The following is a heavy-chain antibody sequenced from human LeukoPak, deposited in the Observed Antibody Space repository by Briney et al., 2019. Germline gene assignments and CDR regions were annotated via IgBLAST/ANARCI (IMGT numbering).Heavy chain of an antibody. D-gene: IGHD1-7*01. V-gene: IGHV3-53*01. CDR1: GFTVSTNY. CDR2: IYSGGST. CDR3: ARGTATTSHYFDC. J-gene: IGHJ4*02. Sequence: GGSLRLSCAVSGFTVSTNYMTWVRQAPGKGLEWVSLIYSGGSTYYADSVKGRFTISRDNSKNTLSLQMNSLRAEDTAVYYCARGTATTSHYFDCWGQGTLVTVSS.